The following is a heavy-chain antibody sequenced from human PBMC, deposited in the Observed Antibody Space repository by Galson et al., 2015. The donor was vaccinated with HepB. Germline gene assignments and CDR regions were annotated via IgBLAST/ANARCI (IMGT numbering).Heavy chain of an antibody. Sequence: SLRLSCAASGFFVSTNSVSWVRQAPGKGLEWVSAICSGGGTYYAASVKGRFTISRGNSKNTMFLEMNSIRVEDTAVYYCARRYYDSAGIGVFDIWGQGTMVTVSS. J-gene: IGHJ3*02. CDR3: ARRYYDSAGIGVFDI. D-gene: IGHD3-22*01. V-gene: IGHV3-53*01. CDR1: GFFVSTNS. CDR2: ICSGGGT.